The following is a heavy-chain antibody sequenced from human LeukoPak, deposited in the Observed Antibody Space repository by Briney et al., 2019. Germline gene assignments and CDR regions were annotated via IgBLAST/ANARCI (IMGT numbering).Heavy chain of an antibody. D-gene: IGHD3-16*01. Sequence: PSETLSLTCAVYGGSFSGYYWSWIRQPPGKGLEWIGEINHSGSTNYNPSLKSRVTISVDTSKNQFSLKLSSVTAADTAVYYCARNPNVNDAFDIWGQGTMVTVSS. CDR1: GGSFSGYY. CDR3: ARNPNVNDAFDI. J-gene: IGHJ3*02. CDR2: INHSGST. V-gene: IGHV4-34*01.